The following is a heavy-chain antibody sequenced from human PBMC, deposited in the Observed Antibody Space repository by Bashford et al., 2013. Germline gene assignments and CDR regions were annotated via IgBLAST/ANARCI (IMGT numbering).Heavy chain of an antibody. Sequence: VRQAPGKGLQWVSALSGSATSTYYADSVKGRFTVSRDNSRNTVFLQMDSLRAEDTAIYYCASLQSSGWYQDGDYFDYWGQGTLVTVSS. CDR2: LSGSATST. J-gene: IGHJ4*02. D-gene: IGHD6-19*01. V-gene: IGHV3-23*01. CDR3: ASLQSSGWYQDGDYFDY.